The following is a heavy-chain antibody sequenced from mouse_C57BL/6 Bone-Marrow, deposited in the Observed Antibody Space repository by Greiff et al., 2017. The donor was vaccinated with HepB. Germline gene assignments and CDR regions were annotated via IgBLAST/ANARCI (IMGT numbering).Heavy chain of an antibody. D-gene: IGHD2-5*01. CDR1: GFNIKDDY. J-gene: IGHJ2*01. CDR3: TTLYYSNPYYFDY. V-gene: IGHV14-4*01. CDR2: IDPENGDT. Sequence: EVQLVESGAELVRPGASVKLSCTASGFNIKDDYMHWVKQRPEQGLEWIGWIDPENGDTEYASKFQGKATITADTSSNTAYLQLSSLTSEDTAVYSCTTLYYSNPYYFDYWGQGTTLTVSS.